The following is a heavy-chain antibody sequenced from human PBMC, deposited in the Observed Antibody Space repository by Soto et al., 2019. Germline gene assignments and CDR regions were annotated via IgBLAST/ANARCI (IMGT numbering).Heavy chain of an antibody. CDR3: ARLEHYYDSSGQPVGEVMDV. J-gene: IGHJ6*02. CDR1: GYSFTSYW. CDR2: IYPGDSDT. V-gene: IGHV5-51*01. Sequence: GESLKISCKGSGYSFTSYWISWVCQMPGKGLEWMGSIYPGDSDTRYSPSFQGQVTISADKSISTAYLQWSSLKASDTAMYYCARLEHYYDSSGQPVGEVMDVWGQGTTVTVSS. D-gene: IGHD3-22*01.